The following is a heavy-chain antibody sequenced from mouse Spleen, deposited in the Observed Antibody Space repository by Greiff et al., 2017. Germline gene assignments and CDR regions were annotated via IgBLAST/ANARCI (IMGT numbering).Heavy chain of an antibody. J-gene: IGHJ2*01. V-gene: IGHV1-42*01. Sequence: EVQLQQSGPELVKPGASVKISCKASGYSFTGYYMNWVKQSPEKSLEWIGEINPSTGGTTYNQKFKAKATLTVDKSSSTAYMQLKSLTSEDSAVYYCARYDGYYWGQGTTLTVSS. CDR1: GYSFTGYY. CDR2: INPSTGGT. D-gene: IGHD2-3*01. CDR3: ARYDGYY.